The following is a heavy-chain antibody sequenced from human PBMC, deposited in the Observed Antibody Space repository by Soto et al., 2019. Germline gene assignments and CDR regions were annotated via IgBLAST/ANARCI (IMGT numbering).Heavy chain of an antibody. J-gene: IGHJ3*01. CDR1: GFTFSTYW. Sequence: EVQLVESGGGLVQPGGSLRLSCAASGFTFSTYWMTWVRQAPGKGLEWVANINQDGSVQNYVDSVKGRFTISRDNAENSLYLQMNSLRAEDAAVYYCARELSPKYSTYWVDAFDLWGQGTMVTVSS. CDR3: ARELSPKYSTYWVDAFDL. D-gene: IGHD2-21*01. V-gene: IGHV3-7*05. CDR2: INQDGSVQ.